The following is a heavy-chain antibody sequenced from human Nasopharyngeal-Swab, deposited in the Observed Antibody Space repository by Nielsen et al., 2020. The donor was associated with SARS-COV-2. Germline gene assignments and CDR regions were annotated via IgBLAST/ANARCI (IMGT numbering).Heavy chain of an antibody. Sequence: GGSLRLSCAASGLTVSSNYMSWVRQAPGKGLEWVSVIYSGGSTYYADSVKGRFTISRDNSKNTLYLQMNSLRAEDTAVYYCARGGVVATVYYYGMDVWGQGTTVTVSS. CDR2: IYSGGST. V-gene: IGHV3-53*01. CDR3: ARGGVVATVYYYGMDV. CDR1: GLTVSSNY. J-gene: IGHJ6*02. D-gene: IGHD5-12*01.